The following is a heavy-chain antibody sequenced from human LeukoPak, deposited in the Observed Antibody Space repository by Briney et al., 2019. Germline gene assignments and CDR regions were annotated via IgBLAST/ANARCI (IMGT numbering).Heavy chain of an antibody. CDR1: GGSISSSSYY. D-gene: IGHD1-26*01. CDR3: ARDVPMYSGSHLYYYMDV. J-gene: IGHJ6*03. V-gene: IGHV4-39*02. CDR2: IYYSGST. Sequence: NASETLSLTCTVSGGSISSSSYYWGWIRQPPGKGLEWIGSIYYSGSTYYNPSLKSRVTISVDTSKNQFSLKLSSVTAADTAVYYCARDVPMYSGSHLYYYMDVWGKGTTVTVSS.